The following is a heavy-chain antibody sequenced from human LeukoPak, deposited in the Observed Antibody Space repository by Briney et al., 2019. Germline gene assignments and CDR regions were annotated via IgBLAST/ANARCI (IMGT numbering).Heavy chain of an antibody. CDR3: ARADCSGSTCYLRRSWFDP. CDR1: GFRLSDYD. CDR2: ISTGSRYI. Sequence: GGSLRLSCAASGFRLSDYDMNWVRQAPGKGLEWVSSISTGSRYIYYAYSVKGRFTISRDDAKNSLYLQMGYLRAEDTAVYYCARADCSGSTCYLRRSWFDPWGQGTLVTVSS. J-gene: IGHJ5*02. V-gene: IGHV3-21*01. D-gene: IGHD2-2*01.